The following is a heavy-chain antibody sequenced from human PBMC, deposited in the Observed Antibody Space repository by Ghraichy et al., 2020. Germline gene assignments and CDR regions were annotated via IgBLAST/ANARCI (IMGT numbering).Heavy chain of an antibody. CDR2: IRNKANSYTT. CDR1: GFTFSDYY. J-gene: IGHJ4*02. Sequence: GGSLRLSCVASGFTFSDYYMDWARQAPGKGLEWFGRIRNKANSYTTEYAASVRGRFSISRDDSKNSLFLQMNSLKTEDTAVYYCVRAPPGGHFDWGQGTQVTVSS. D-gene: IGHD3-3*02. V-gene: IGHV3-72*01. CDR3: VRAPPGGHFD.